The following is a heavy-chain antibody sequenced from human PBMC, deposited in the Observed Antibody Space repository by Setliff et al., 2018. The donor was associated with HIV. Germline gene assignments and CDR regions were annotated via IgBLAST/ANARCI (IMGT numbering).Heavy chain of an antibody. CDR3: ARSRLYNSALDY. CDR1: GFTFSDHY. J-gene: IGHJ4*02. CDR2: VGVGGYDT. Sequence: GGSLRLSCAASGFTFSDHYMDWVRQAQGKGPEWVAAVGVGGYDTFYTDSVRGRFAVSRDDSNNRLYLEMTALRDDDTAIYYCARSRLYNSALDYWGQGTLVTVSS. V-gene: IGHV3-23*01. D-gene: IGHD3-10*01.